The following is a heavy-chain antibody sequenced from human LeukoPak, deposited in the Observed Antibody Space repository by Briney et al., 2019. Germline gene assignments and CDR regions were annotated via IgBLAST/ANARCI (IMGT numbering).Heavy chain of an antibody. D-gene: IGHD3-22*01. Sequence: ASMKVSCKASGYTFTAYYIHWVRQAPGQELEWMGWIDPNSGDTKYVEKFQGRVTMTRDTSFSTAYMALSSLRSDDTAMYYCARAMNSWFLLDLDYWGQGNLVTVSS. J-gene: IGHJ4*02. CDR1: GYTFTAYY. V-gene: IGHV1-2*02. CDR3: ARAMNSWFLLDLDY. CDR2: IDPNSGDT.